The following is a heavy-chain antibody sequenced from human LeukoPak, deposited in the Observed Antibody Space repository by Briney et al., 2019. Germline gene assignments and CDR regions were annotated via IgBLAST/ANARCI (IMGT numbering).Heavy chain of an antibody. CDR2: INPNSGGT. J-gene: IGHJ4*02. D-gene: IGHD3-10*01. CDR1: GYTFTGYY. Sequence: ASVKVSCKASGYTFTGYYMHWVRQAPGQGLEWMGWINPNSGGTNYAQKFQGRVTMTRDTSISTAYMELSRLRSDDTAVYYCARVERVRFGVTPIDYWGQGTLVTVSS. V-gene: IGHV1-2*02. CDR3: ARVERVRFGVTPIDY.